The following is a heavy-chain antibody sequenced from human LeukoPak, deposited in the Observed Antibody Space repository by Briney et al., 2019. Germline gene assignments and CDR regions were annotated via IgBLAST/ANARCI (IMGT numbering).Heavy chain of an antibody. CDR1: GYTFTSYD. J-gene: IGHJ6*02. V-gene: IGHV1-18*01. D-gene: IGHD2-15*01. Sequence: ASVKVSCKASGYTFTSYDINWVRQAPGQGLEWMGWISAYNGNTNYAQKLQGRVTMTTDTSTSTAYMELRSLRSDDTAVYYCARDPPRIVVVVAATNYYGMDVWGQGTTVTVSS. CDR2: ISAYNGNT. CDR3: ARDPPRIVVVVAATNYYGMDV.